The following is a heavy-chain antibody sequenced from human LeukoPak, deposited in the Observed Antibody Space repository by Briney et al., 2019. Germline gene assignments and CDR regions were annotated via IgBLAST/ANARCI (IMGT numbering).Heavy chain of an antibody. Sequence: PGGSLRLSCVASGFTFSGSAMHCVRQASGKGLEWVGRIRSKANSYATAYAASVKGRFTISRDDSKNTAYLQMNGLKTEDTAVYYCTSQRFGVVTHFDYWGQGTLVTVSS. V-gene: IGHV3-73*01. CDR1: GFTFSGSA. CDR2: IRSKANSYAT. J-gene: IGHJ4*02. D-gene: IGHD3-3*01. CDR3: TSQRFGVVTHFDY.